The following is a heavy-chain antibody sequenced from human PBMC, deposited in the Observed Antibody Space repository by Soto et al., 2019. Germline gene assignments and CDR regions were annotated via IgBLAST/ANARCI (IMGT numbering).Heavy chain of an antibody. CDR3: ATSYGSGYRAFDY. Sequence: GASVKVSCKASGYTFTSYYMHWVRQAPGQGLEWMGIINPSGGSTSYAQKFQGRVTMTRDTSTSTAYMELRSLRSDDTAFYYCATSYGSGYRAFDYWGQGALVTVSS. V-gene: IGHV1-46*01. J-gene: IGHJ4*02. D-gene: IGHD3-10*01. CDR1: GYTFTSYY. CDR2: INPSGGST.